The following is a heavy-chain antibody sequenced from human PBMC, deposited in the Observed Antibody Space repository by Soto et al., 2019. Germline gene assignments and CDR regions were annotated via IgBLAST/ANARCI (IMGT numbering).Heavy chain of an antibody. CDR2: VDGSGYDT. D-gene: IGHD6-19*01. CDR3: ARGGPGVAGTGKWFDP. J-gene: IGHJ5*02. V-gene: IGHV3-23*01. Sequence: GGSLRLSCAASGFTFSSHAMGWLRQTPGTGPEWVAFVDGSGYDTSYADSVKGRFTISRDNSEDTLYLHMNSLRAEDTAVYYCARGGPGVAGTGKWFDPWGQGTLVTVSS. CDR1: GFTFSSHA.